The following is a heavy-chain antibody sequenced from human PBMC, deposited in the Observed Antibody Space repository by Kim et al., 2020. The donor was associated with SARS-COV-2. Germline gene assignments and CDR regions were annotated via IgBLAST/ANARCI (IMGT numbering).Heavy chain of an antibody. CDR3: ARGFMWQQLVLGY. CDR2: INPNSGGT. V-gene: IGHV1-2*02. D-gene: IGHD6-13*01. J-gene: IGHJ4*02. CDR1: GYTFTGYY. Sequence: ASVKVSCKASGYTFTGYYMHWVRQAPGQGLEWMGWINPNSGGTNYAQKFQGRVTMTRDTSISTAYMELSRLRSDDTAVYYCARGFMWQQLVLGYWGQGTLVTVSS.